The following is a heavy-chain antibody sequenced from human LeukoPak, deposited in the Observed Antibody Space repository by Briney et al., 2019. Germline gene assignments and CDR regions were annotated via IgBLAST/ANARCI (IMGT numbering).Heavy chain of an antibody. J-gene: IGHJ5*02. CDR3: VNPIAS. CDR2: INHSGST. Sequence: SETLSLTCAVYGGSFSGYYWSWIRQPPGKGLEWIGEINHSGSTNYNPSLKSRVTISVDTSKNQFSLKLSSVTAADTAVYYCVNPIASWGQGTLVTVSS. D-gene: IGHD6-13*01. V-gene: IGHV4-34*01. CDR1: GGSFSGYY.